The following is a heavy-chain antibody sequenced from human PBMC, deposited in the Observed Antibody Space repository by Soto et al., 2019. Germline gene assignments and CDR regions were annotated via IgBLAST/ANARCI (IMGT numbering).Heavy chain of an antibody. Sequence: PGGSLRLSCAASGFTFSNYAMSWVRQAPGKGLEWVSAISSSGDSPYYADSVKGRFTVSRDNSKNTLYLQMNSLRVEDTAIYYGARNKIHHTYNWGQGTLVTICS. CDR1: GFTFSNYA. V-gene: IGHV3-23*01. CDR3: ARNKIHHTYN. J-gene: IGHJ4*02. CDR2: ISSSGDSP. D-gene: IGHD5-18*01.